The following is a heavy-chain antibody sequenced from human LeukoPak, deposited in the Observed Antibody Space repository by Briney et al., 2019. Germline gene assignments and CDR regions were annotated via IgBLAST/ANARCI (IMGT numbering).Heavy chain of an antibody. CDR1: GFSLINNVG. Sequence: SGPTLVNPTQTLTLTCTFSGFSLINNVGVGWIRQPPGKALEWLALIYWDDDKRYRPSLTSRLTITKDTSKNQVVLTMTNMDPVDTATYYCAHNAYCGGDCYFGGAFDIWGQGTMVTVSS. J-gene: IGHJ3*02. D-gene: IGHD2-21*02. CDR2: IYWDDDK. CDR3: AHNAYCGGDCYFGGAFDI. V-gene: IGHV2-5*02.